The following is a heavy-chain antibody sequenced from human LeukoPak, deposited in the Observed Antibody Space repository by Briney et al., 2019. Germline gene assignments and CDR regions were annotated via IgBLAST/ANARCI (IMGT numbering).Heavy chain of an antibody. J-gene: IGHJ4*02. V-gene: IGHV3-21*01. CDR1: GFTFSSYS. CDR3: ARELSGYDSGAHFDY. Sequence: GGSLRLSCAASGFTFSSYSMNWVRQAPGKGLEWVSFISSSSSYIYYADSVKGRFTISRDNAKNSLYLQMNSLRAEDTAVYYCARELSGYDSGAHFDYWGQGTLVTVSS. D-gene: IGHD5-12*01. CDR2: ISSSSSYI.